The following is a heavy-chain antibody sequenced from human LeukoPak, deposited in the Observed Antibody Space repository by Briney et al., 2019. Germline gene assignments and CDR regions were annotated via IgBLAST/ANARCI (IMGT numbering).Heavy chain of an antibody. V-gene: IGHV4-34*01. Sequence: PSETLSLTCAVYGGSFSGYYWSWIRQPPGKGLEWIGEINHSGSTNYNPSLKSRVTISVDTSKNQFSLKLSSVTAADTAVYYCARENLRYCFDYWGQGTLVTVSS. D-gene: IGHD2-8*02. J-gene: IGHJ4*02. CDR3: ARENLRYCFDY. CDR1: GGSFSGYY. CDR2: INHSGST.